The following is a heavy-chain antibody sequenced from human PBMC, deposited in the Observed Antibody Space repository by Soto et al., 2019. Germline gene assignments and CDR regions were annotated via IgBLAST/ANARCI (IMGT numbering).Heavy chain of an antibody. D-gene: IGHD3-16*01. J-gene: IGHJ4*02. V-gene: IGHV3-30-3*01. Sequence: QVQLVESGGGVVQPGRSLRLSCAASGFTFSSYAMHWVRQAPGKGLEWVAVISYDGSNKYYADSVKGRFTISRDNSKNTLYLQMNSLRAEDTAVYYCARDQPDYEGSDYWGQGTLVTVSS. CDR3: ARDQPDYEGSDY. CDR1: GFTFSSYA. CDR2: ISYDGSNK.